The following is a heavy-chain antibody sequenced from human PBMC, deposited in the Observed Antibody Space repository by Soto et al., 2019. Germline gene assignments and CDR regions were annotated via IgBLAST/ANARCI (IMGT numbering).Heavy chain of an antibody. CDR1: GGTFSNHI. V-gene: IGHV1-69*08. J-gene: IGHJ4*02. CDR3: VRDSPIGSAFSGPDDIDS. Sequence: QVQLVQSGAEVKKPGSSVKVSCKASGGTFSNHIITWVRQAPGQGPEWMGRIIPMLAITNYAQKFQGRVTTTASNTTTQAYMEVSSLRPVDTAMYYCVRDSPIGSAFSGPDDIDSWGQGTLVTVSS. CDR2: IIPMLAIT. D-gene: IGHD5-12*01.